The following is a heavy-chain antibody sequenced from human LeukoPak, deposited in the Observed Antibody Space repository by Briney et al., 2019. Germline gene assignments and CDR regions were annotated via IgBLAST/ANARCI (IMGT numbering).Heavy chain of an antibody. D-gene: IGHD1-26*01. V-gene: IGHV4-38-2*02. Sequence: SETLSLTCTVSGGSIRSYYWGWIRQPPGTGLEWIGSIYHSASTYYNPSLKSRVTISVDTSKNQFSLKLSSVTAADTAVYYCARGSLGRFDYWGQGTLVTVSS. CDR3: ARGSLGRFDY. J-gene: IGHJ4*02. CDR2: IYHSAST. CDR1: GGSIRSYY.